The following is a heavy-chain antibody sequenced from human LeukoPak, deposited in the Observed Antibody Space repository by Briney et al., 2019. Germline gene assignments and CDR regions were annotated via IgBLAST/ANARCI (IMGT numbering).Heavy chain of an antibody. CDR2: VLPGASDP. D-gene: IGHD2-2*02. CDR1: GYSFTSNH. J-gene: IGHJ4*02. V-gene: IGHV5-51*01. CDR3: ARQGCSSTSCHTIDY. Sequence: GESLKISCQGSGYSFTSNHIAWVRQMPGKGLELMGIVLPGASDPRYSPSFQGQVTISVDKSISTAYLQWSSLKASDTAMYYCARQGCSSTSCHTIDYWGQGTLVTVSS.